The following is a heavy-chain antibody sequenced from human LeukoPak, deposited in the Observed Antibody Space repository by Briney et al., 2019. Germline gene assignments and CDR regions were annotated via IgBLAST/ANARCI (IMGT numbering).Heavy chain of an antibody. CDR1: GDSLCSIIAP. D-gene: IGHD4-23*01. J-gene: IGHJ4*03. CDR3: AREQAVDQNFEC. V-gene: IGHV6-1*01. CDR2: AYYRSKWYN. Sequence: SQTLSLLHAISGDSLCSIIAPCNWIRQSPSRGLEWLGRAYYRSKWYNNYAGSVKSRISMNPDTSKKQFSLQLKFVTHEDTAVYYCAREQAVDQNFECTGHGTPVTVSS.